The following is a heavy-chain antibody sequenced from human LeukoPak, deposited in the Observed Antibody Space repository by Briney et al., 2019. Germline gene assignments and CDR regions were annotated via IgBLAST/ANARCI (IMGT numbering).Heavy chain of an antibody. J-gene: IGHJ4*02. CDR2: ILPIFGTA. CDR3: ARASSGWYLFDY. CDR1: GGTFSSYA. D-gene: IGHD6-19*01. V-gene: IGHV1-69*13. Sequence: SVKVSCKASGGTFSSYAISWVRQAAGQGLERMGGILPIFGTANYAQKFQGRVTITADESTSTAYMELSSLRSEDTAVYYCARASSGWYLFDYWGQGTLVTVSS.